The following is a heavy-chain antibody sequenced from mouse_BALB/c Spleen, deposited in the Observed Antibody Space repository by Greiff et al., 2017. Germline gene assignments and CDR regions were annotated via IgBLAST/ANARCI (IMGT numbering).Heavy chain of an antibody. J-gene: IGHJ3*01. Sequence: QVQLQQSGAELVRPGTSVKISCKASGYAFTNYWLGWVKQRPGHGLEWIGDIYPGSGNTYYNEKFKGKATLTADKSSSTAYMQLSSLTSEDSAVYFCARGEDYDEGFAYWGQGTLVTVSA. CDR1: GYAFTNYW. D-gene: IGHD2-4*01. V-gene: IGHV1-63*01. CDR2: IYPGSGNT. CDR3: ARGEDYDEGFAY.